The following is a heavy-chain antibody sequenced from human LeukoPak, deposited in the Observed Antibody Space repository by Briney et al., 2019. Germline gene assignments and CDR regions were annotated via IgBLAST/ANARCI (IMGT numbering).Heavy chain of an antibody. D-gene: IGHD6-13*01. V-gene: IGHV3-23*01. CDR1: GFTFSSYA. CDR2: ISGSGGST. J-gene: IGHJ6*02. CDR3: ANGAMGRQQLVPVYGMDV. Sequence: PGGSLRLSCAASGFTFSSYAMSWVRQAPGKGLEWVSAISGSGGSTYYADSVKGRFTISRDNSKNTLYLQMNSLRAEDTAVYYCANGAMGRQQLVPVYGMDVWGQGTTVTVSS.